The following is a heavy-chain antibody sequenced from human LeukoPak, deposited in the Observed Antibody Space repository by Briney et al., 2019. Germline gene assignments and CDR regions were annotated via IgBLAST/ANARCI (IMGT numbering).Heavy chain of an antibody. CDR3: ARDLVGALDF. CDR1: GFTFSSYW. J-gene: IGHJ4*02. CDR2: IHSDESSA. V-gene: IGHV3-74*01. Sequence: PGGSLRLSCAASGFTFSSYWMHWVRQDPGKGLVWVSRIHSDESSARYADSVKGRFTISRDNAKNTLYLQMNSLRAEDTAVYYCARDLVGALDFWGQGTLVTVSS. D-gene: IGHD1-26*01.